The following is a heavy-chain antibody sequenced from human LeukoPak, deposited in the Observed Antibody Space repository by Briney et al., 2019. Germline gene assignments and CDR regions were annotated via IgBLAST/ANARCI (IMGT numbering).Heavy chain of an antibody. Sequence: ASVKVSCKPSGYTFTSYYMHWVRQAPGQGLEWMGIINPSGGSTSYAQKFQGRVTMTRDTSTSTVYMELSSLRSEDTAVYYCARTIAAAGSLVWFDPWGQGTLVTVSS. CDR2: INPSGGST. CDR3: ARTIAAAGSLVWFDP. D-gene: IGHD6-13*01. J-gene: IGHJ5*02. V-gene: IGHV1-46*01. CDR1: GYTFTSYY.